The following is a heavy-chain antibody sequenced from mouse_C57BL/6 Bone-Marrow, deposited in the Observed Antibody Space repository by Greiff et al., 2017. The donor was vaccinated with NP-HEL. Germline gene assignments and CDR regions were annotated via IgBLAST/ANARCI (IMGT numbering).Heavy chain of an antibody. CDR1: GYAFSSSW. V-gene: IGHV1-82*01. Sequence: QVQLQQSGPELVKPGASVKISCKASGYAFSSSWMNWVKQRPGKGLEWIGRIYPGDGDTNYNGKFKGKATLTADKSSSTAYMQLSSLTSEDSAVYFCADYYGSSYGFAYWGQGTLVTVSA. J-gene: IGHJ3*01. CDR3: ADYYGSSYGFAY. D-gene: IGHD1-1*01. CDR2: IYPGDGDT.